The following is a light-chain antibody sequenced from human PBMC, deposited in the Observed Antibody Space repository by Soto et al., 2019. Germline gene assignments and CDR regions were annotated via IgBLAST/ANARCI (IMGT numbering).Light chain of an antibody. V-gene: IGKV1-17*01. CDR2: AAS. CDR1: QGIRDA. Sequence: DIQMTQSPSSLSASVGDRVTITCRASQGIRDALGWYQQKPGKAPKRLIYAASSLQSGVPSRFSGSGSGTEFTLTIGSRQPEDFAAYYCLQHNSYPQTFGHGTKVEIK. J-gene: IGKJ1*01. CDR3: LQHNSYPQT.